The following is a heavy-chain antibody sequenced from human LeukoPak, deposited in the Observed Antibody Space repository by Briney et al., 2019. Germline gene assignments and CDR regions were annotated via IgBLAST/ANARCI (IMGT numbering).Heavy chain of an antibody. D-gene: IGHD6-6*01. V-gene: IGHV1-18*01. J-gene: IGHJ4*02. CDR2: ISAYNGNT. Sequence: ASVKVSCKPSGYTFTSYGISLVRQAPGQGLEWMGCISAYNGNTNYAQKLQGRVTMTTDTSTSTAYMELRSLRSDDTAVYYCARDVSFVVRSSIFDYLDQGTLVTVSS. CDR1: GYTFTSYG. CDR3: ARDVSFVVRSSIFDY.